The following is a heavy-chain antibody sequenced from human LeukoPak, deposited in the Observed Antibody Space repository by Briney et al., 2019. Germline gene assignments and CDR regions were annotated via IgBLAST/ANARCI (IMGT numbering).Heavy chain of an antibody. CDR2: ISSSSSTI. V-gene: IGHV3-48*01. CDR1: GFTFSSYS. Sequence: GGSLRLSCAASGFTFSSYSMNWVRQAPGKGLEWVSYISSSSSTIYYADSVKGRFTISRDNSKNTLYLQMNSLRAEDTAVYYCAKDPVAVVAATEGRDDYWGQGTLVTVSS. D-gene: IGHD2-15*01. J-gene: IGHJ4*02. CDR3: AKDPVAVVAATEGRDDY.